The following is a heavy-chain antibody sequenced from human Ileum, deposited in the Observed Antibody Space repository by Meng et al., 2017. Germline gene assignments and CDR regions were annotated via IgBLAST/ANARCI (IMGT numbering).Heavy chain of an antibody. CDR2: INHSGST. D-gene: IGHD6-19*01. J-gene: IGHJ4*02. Sequence: GLWTLWKPLSLTCAAYGGSCRGYYWSWFRQPPGKGLEWIGEINHSGSTNSNPSLKSRGIISVDTSKNQFSLKLSSLTAADTAVYYCARTRRGSSGWYMGYWGQGTLVTVSS. CDR1: GGSCRGYY. V-gene: IGHV4-34*01. CDR3: ARTRRGSSGWYMGY.